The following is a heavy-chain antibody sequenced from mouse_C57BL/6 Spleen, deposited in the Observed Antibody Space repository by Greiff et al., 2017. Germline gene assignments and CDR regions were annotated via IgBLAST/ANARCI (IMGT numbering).Heavy chain of an antibody. CDR3: ARSELHYFDY. V-gene: IGHV1-50*01. CDR1: GYTFTGYW. J-gene: IGHJ2*01. CDR2: IGPSDSYT. Sequence: VQLQQPGAELVKPGASVKLSCKASGYTFTGYWMQWVKQRPGQGLEWIGEIGPSDSYTNYNQKFKGKATMTVDTSSSTAYMQRSSLTSKDSAVYYCARSELHYFDYWGQGTTLTVSS.